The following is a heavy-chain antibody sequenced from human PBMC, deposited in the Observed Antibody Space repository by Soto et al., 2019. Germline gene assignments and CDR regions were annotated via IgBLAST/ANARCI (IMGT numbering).Heavy chain of an antibody. D-gene: IGHD5-18*01. CDR1: GGSFSGYY. CDR3: ASGYSYGDIDY. Sequence: PSETLSLTCAVYGGSFSGYYWSWIRQPPGKGLEWIGEINHSGSTNYNPSLKSRVTISVDTSKNQFSLKLSSVTAADTAVYYCASGYSYGDIDYWGQGTLVTVSS. V-gene: IGHV4-34*01. J-gene: IGHJ4*02. CDR2: INHSGST.